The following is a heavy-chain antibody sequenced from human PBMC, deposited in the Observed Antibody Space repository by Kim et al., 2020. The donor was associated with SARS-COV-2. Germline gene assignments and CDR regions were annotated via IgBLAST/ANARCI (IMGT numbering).Heavy chain of an antibody. CDR3: VKEAAFTTVVVDYYFDY. Sequence: VKGRCTISRDNSKNKLYLQMNSLTTEDTALYYCVKEAAFTTVVVDYYFDYWGQGTLVTVSS. D-gene: IGHD2-15*01. V-gene: IGHV3-30*02. J-gene: IGHJ4*02.